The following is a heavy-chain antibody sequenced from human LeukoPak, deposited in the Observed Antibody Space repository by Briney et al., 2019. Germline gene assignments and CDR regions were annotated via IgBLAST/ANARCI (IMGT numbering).Heavy chain of an antibody. CDR3: ARESGYDLGIDY. CDR1: GGSISSYY. CDR2: IYYSGST. Sequence: SETLSLTCTVSGGSISSYYWSWIRQPPGKGLEWIGYIYYSGSTNYNPSLKSRVTISVDTSKNQFSLKLSSVTAADTAVYYCARESGYDLGIDYWGQGTLVTVSS. J-gene: IGHJ4*02. D-gene: IGHD5-12*01. V-gene: IGHV4-59*01.